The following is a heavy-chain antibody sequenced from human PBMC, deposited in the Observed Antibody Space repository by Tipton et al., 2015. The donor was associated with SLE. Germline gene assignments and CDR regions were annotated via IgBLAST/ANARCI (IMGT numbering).Heavy chain of an antibody. V-gene: IGHV4-34*01. CDR1: GGSFSGYY. Sequence: TLSLTCAVYGGSFSGYYWSWIRQPPGKGLEWIGEINHSGNTNYNPSLKSRVTISVDTSKNQFSLKLSSVTAADTAVYYCARAPDGAVAGMSEYWGQGTLVTVSS. J-gene: IGHJ4*02. CDR3: ARAPDGAVAGMSEY. D-gene: IGHD6-19*01. CDR2: INHSGNT.